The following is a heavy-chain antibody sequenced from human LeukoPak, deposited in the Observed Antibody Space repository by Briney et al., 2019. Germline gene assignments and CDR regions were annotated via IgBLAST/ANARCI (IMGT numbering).Heavy chain of an antibody. CDR2: IYHSGST. Sequence: PSETLSLTCTVSGGSISSISYYWGWIRQPPGKGLEWIGSIYHSGSTNYNPSLKSRVTISVDKSKNQFSLKLSSVTAADTAVYYCARVRRGLDAFDIWGQGTMVTVSS. V-gene: IGHV4-39*07. CDR1: GGSISSISYY. J-gene: IGHJ3*02. CDR3: ARVRRGLDAFDI. D-gene: IGHD1-26*01.